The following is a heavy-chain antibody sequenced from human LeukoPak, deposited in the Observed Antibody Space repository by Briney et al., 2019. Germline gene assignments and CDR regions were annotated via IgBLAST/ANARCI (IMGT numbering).Heavy chain of an antibody. V-gene: IGHV3-23*01. CDR2: ISGSGGST. D-gene: IGHD3-3*01. Sequence: PGGSLRLSCAVSGITLSNYGMSWVRQAPGKGLEWVSAISGSGGSTYYADSVKGRFTISRDNSKNTLYLQMNSLRAEDTAVYYCAKVSGFWSGYSDYWGQGTLVTVSS. CDR3: AKVSGFWSGYSDY. CDR1: GITLSNYG. J-gene: IGHJ4*02.